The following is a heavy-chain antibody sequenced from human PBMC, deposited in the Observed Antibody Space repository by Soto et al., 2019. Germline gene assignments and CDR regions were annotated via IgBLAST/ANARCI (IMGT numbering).Heavy chain of an antibody. J-gene: IGHJ4*02. CDR1: GFTVSSNY. CDR2: ISYDGSNK. V-gene: IGHV3-30*18. Sequence: PVGSRRLSCAASGFTVSSNYMSWVRQAPGKRLEWVALISYDGSNKYYADSVKGRFTISRDNSKNTLYLQMNSLRAEDTAVYYCAKDRSRDSSGWLEAADYWGQGTLVTVSS. D-gene: IGHD6-19*01. CDR3: AKDRSRDSSGWLEAADY.